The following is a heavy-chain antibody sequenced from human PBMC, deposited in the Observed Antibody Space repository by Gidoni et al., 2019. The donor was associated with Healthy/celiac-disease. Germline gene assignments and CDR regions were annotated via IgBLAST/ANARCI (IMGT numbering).Heavy chain of an antibody. D-gene: IGHD1-26*01. CDR3: AKWGHGGSYLGVLDY. CDR1: GFTFSSYA. CDR2: ISGSGGST. V-gene: IGHV3-23*01. J-gene: IGHJ4*02. Sequence: EVQLLESGGGLVQPGGSLRLSCAASGFTFSSYAMSWVRQAPGKGLEWVSAISGSGGSTYYADSVKVRFTISRDNSKNTLYLQMNSLRAEDTAVYYCAKWGHGGSYLGVLDYWGQGTLVTVSS.